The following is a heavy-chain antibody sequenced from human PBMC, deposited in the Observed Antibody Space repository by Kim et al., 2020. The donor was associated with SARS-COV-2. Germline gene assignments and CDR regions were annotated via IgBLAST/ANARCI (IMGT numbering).Heavy chain of an antibody. J-gene: IGHJ4*02. D-gene: IGHD5-18*01. CDR3: ARAFPRPGYSYGSRLADDY. CDR2: IIPIFGTA. Sequence: SVKVSCKASGGTFSSYAISWVRQAPGQGLEWMGGIIPIFGTANYAQKFQGRVTITADESTSTAYMELSSLRSEDTAVYYCARAFPRPGYSYGSRLADDYWGQGTLVTVSS. V-gene: IGHV1-69*13. CDR1: GGTFSSYA.